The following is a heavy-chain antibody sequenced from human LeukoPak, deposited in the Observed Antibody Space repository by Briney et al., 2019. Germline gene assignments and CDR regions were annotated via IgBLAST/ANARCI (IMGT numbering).Heavy chain of an antibody. CDR3: AKTGVITEYNWFDP. Sequence: SVKVSCKASGGTFSSYAISWVRQAPGQGLEWMGGIIPIFGTANYAQKFQGRVTITTDESTSTAYMELSSLRSEDTAVYYCAKTGVITEYNWFDPWGQGTLVTVSS. CDR2: IIPIFGTA. D-gene: IGHD3-22*01. CDR1: GGTFSSYA. J-gene: IGHJ5*02. V-gene: IGHV1-69*05.